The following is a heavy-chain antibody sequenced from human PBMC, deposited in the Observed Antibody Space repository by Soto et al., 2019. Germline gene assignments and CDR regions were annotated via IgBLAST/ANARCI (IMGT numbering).Heavy chain of an antibody. J-gene: IGHJ4*02. CDR2: ISTYNGNT. D-gene: IGHD4-17*01. CDR1: GYTFINYG. CDR3: ARGPYGEYGLGY. V-gene: IGHV1-18*01. Sequence: QVQLVQSGAEVKKPGASVKVSCKASGYTFINYGISWVRQAPGQGLEWMGWISTYNGNTNYAHKLQGRVTVTTDTYTSTAYMELGSLRSDDTAVYYGARGPYGEYGLGYWGQGTLVSVSS.